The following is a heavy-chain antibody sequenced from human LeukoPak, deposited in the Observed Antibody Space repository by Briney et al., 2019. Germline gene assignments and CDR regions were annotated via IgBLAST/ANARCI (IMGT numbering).Heavy chain of an antibody. D-gene: IGHD3-10*02. CDR3: AELGITMIGGV. J-gene: IGHJ6*04. Sequence: GGSLRLSCAASGFTFSTYSMNWVRQAPGKGLEWVSYISSSSSAIYYADSVKGRFTISRDNAKNSLYLQMNSLRAEDTAVYYCAELGITMIGGVWGKGTTVTISS. V-gene: IGHV3-48*01. CDR2: ISSSSSAI. CDR1: GFTFSTYS.